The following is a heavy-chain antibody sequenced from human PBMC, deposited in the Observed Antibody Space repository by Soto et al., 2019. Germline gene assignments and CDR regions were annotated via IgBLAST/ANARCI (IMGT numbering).Heavy chain of an antibody. CDR1: NFSISSGYY. D-gene: IGHD1-26*01. CDR3: ARTHSGTYYSVFNY. J-gene: IGHJ4*02. V-gene: IGHV4-38-2*01. Sequence: SETLSLTCVVSNFSISSGYYWGWIRQSPGKGLEWIASIYRSGTTSYNPSLKSRVTISVDPSKNQFSLMLTAVTAADTAVYYCARTHSGTYYSVFNYWGRGSLVTVSS. CDR2: IYRSGTT.